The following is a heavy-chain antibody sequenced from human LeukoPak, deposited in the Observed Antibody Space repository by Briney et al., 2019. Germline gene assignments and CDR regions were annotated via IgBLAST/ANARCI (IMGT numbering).Heavy chain of an antibody. CDR2: FSGTSTN. J-gene: IGHJ4*02. D-gene: IGHD6-19*01. CDR1: GFTFSSYA. Sequence: GGSLRLSCAASGFTFSSYAMSWVRQAPGKGLEWVSTFSGTSTNSYADAVKGRVTISRDNSKNTLYLQMNSLRAEDSAVYYCAKLKQWQPQRYFFEYWGQGALVTVAS. CDR3: AKLKQWQPQRYFFEY. V-gene: IGHV3-23*01.